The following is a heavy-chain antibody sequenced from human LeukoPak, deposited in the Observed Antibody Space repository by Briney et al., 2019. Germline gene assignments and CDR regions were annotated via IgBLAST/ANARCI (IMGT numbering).Heavy chain of an antibody. CDR3: TTELDIRPNHY. D-gene: IGHD3-22*01. CDR1: GFTFSTYE. Sequence: GGSLRLSCAASGFTFSTYEMNWVRQAPGKGLEWVSVISGSGDSTNYADSVKGRFTISRDNSKNMLYLQMNSLRAEDTAVYYCTTELDIRPNHYWGQGTLVTVSS. CDR2: ISGSGDST. J-gene: IGHJ4*02. V-gene: IGHV3-23*01.